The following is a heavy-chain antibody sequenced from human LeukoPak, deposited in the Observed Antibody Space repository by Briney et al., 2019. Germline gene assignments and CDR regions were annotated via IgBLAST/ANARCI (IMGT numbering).Heavy chain of an antibody. D-gene: IGHD6-13*01. CDR2: IYRSGTT. Sequence: GGSLRLSCAVSGFTVSSNYMSWVRQAPGKGLEWVSVIYRSGTTYYADSVKGRFTISRDNSKNTVYLQMNSLRAEDTAVYYCAGTGSSWYAGFDCWGQGTLVTVSS. J-gene: IGHJ4*02. CDR3: AGTGSSWYAGFDC. CDR1: GFTVSSNY. V-gene: IGHV3-53*01.